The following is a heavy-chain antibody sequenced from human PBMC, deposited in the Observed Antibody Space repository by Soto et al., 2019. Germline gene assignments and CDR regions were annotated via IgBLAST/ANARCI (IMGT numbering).Heavy chain of an antibody. CDR3: APRDAQVSRRWFDP. Sequence: GESLKISCKGSGYSFTTYWISWVRQMPGKGLEWMGRIDPTDSDTYYSRSFQGHVTFSADKSLSTVYLQWSSLKASDPAMYYCAPRDAQVSRRWFDPCGQLTLVTFSS. V-gene: IGHV5-10-1*01. CDR1: GYSFTTYW. CDR2: IDPTDSDT. D-gene: IGHD2-21*01. J-gene: IGHJ5*02.